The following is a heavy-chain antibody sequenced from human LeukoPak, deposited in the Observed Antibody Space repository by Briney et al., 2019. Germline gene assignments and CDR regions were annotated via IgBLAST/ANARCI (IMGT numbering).Heavy chain of an antibody. CDR2: IRSKAYGGTT. J-gene: IGHJ4*02. V-gene: IGHV3-49*04. Sequence: GRSLRLSCTASGFTFGDYAMSWVRQAPGKGLEWVGFIRSKAYGGTTEYAASVKGRFTISRDDSKSTLYLQMNSLRAEDTAFYYCAREDSGYDFEYWGQGTLVTVSS. CDR3: AREDSGYDFEY. D-gene: IGHD5-12*01. CDR1: GFTFGDYA.